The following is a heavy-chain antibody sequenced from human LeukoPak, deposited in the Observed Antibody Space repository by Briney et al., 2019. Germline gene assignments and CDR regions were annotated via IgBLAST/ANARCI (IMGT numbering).Heavy chain of an antibody. D-gene: IGHD6-13*01. V-gene: IGHV1-18*01. CDR3: ASYDSSSWFGFDY. CDR2: ISAYNGNT. Sequence: ASVKVSCKASGYTFTSYGISWVRQAPGQGLEWMGWISAYNGNTNYAQKLQGRVTMTRDTSTSTVYMELSSLRSEDTAVYYCASYDSSSWFGFDYWGQGTLVTVSS. J-gene: IGHJ4*02. CDR1: GYTFTSYG.